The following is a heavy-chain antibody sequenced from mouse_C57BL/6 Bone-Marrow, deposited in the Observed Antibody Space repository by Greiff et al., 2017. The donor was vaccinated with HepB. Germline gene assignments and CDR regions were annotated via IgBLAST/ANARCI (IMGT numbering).Heavy chain of an antibody. J-gene: IGHJ3*01. V-gene: IGHV1-85*01. CDR3: ARRGYVYESWFAY. D-gene: IGHD2-2*01. CDR2: IYPRDGST. Sequence: VQLEESGPELVKPGASVKLSCKASGYTFTSYDINWVKQRPGQGLEWIGWIYPRDGSTKYNEKFKGKATLTVDASSSTAYMQLHSLTSEDSAVYSVARRGYVYESWFAYWGQGTLVTVSA. CDR1: GYTFTSYD.